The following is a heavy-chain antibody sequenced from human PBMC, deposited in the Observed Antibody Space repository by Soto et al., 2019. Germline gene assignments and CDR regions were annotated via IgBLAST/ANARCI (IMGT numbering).Heavy chain of an antibody. Sequence: EVQLVESGGGLVQPGRSLRLSCAASGFTFDDYAMHWVRQAPGKGLEWVSGISWNSGSIGYADSVKGRFTISRDNAKNSLYLQMNSLRAEDTALYYCAKDTSYGLNAMDVWGQGTTVTVSS. D-gene: IGHD5-18*01. CDR3: AKDTSYGLNAMDV. CDR2: ISWNSGSI. CDR1: GFTFDDYA. V-gene: IGHV3-9*01. J-gene: IGHJ6*02.